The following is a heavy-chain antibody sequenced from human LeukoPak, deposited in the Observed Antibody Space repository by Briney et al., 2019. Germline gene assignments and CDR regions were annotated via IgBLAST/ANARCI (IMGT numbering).Heavy chain of an antibody. V-gene: IGHV4-38-2*01. CDR3: ASGPYGSGSKIDN. D-gene: IGHD3-10*01. CDR1: GYSIGRGYY. CDR2: MYHSGNT. Sequence: SETLSLTCAVSGYSIGRGYYWGWIRQSPEKGLEWIGNMYHSGNTYYNTSLKSRVAISVDTSKNQFSLKLSSVTAADTAVYYCASGPYGSGSKIDNWGQGTLVTVSS. J-gene: IGHJ4*02.